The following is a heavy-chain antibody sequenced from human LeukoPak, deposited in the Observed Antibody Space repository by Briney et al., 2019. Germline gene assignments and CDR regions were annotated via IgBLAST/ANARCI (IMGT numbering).Heavy chain of an antibody. J-gene: IGHJ6*02. CDR1: GGSISSGSYY. D-gene: IGHD6-13*01. CDR2: IYTSGST. CDR3: ARDLIAAAGTTTYYYGMDV. Sequence: NPSETLSLTCTVSGGSISSGSYYWSWIRQPAGKGLEWIGRIYTSGSTNYNPSLKSRVTISVDTSKNQFSLKLSSVTAADTAVYYCARDLIAAAGTTTYYYGMDVWGQGTTVTVSS. V-gene: IGHV4-61*02.